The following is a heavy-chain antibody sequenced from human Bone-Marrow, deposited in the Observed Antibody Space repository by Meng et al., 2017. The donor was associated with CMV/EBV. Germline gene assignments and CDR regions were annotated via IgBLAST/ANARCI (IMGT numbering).Heavy chain of an antibody. V-gene: IGHV3-30*03. CDR2: ISYDGSNK. Sequence: GESLKISCAASGFTFSSYGMNWVRQAPGKGLEWVAVISYDGSNKYYADSVKGRFTISRDNSKNTQYLQMNSLRAEETAVYYCARDVATYYYDRSGYYYFAYWGQGKLVNVSS. CDR3: ARDVATYYYDRSGYYYFAY. J-gene: IGHJ4*02. CDR1: GFTFSSYG. D-gene: IGHD3-22*01.